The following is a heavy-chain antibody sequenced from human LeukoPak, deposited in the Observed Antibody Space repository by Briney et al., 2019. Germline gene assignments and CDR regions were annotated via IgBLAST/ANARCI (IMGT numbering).Heavy chain of an antibody. Sequence: GGSLRLSCAASGFTFDDYTMHWVRQAPGKGLEWVSLISWDGGSTYYADSVKGRFTISRDNSKNSLYLQMNSLRTEDTALYYCAKGMGRDGYNSYYFDYWGQGTLVTVSS. CDR1: GFTFDDYT. CDR2: ISWDGGST. V-gene: IGHV3-43*01. D-gene: IGHD5-24*01. J-gene: IGHJ4*02. CDR3: AKGMGRDGYNSYYFDY.